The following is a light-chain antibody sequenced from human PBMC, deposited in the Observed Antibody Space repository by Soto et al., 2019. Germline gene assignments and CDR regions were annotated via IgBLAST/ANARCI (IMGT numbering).Light chain of an antibody. V-gene: IGKV3-11*01. CDR1: QSVGYF. CDR3: QQRSDWVFS. CDR2: DAS. J-gene: IGKJ3*01. Sequence: EIALTQSPGTLSLSPGERATLSCRASQSVGYFLAWYQQRPGQAPRLLIFDASSRATGIPARFSGSGSGTEFTLTIDSLEPEDFAVYYCQQRSDWVFSFGPGTRVDVK.